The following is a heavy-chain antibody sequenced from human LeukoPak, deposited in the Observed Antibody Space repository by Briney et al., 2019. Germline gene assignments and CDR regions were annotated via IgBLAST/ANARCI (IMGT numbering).Heavy chain of an antibody. CDR1: GFTVSSNY. J-gene: IGHJ4*02. Sequence: GGSLRLSCAASGFTVSSNYMSWVRQAPGRGLEWVSVIYSGGSTYYADSVKGRFTISRDNSKNTLYLQMNSLRAEDTAVYYCAKDGKGYCSGGSCPPDTFDYWGQGTLVTVSS. V-gene: IGHV3-53*01. D-gene: IGHD2-15*01. CDR2: IYSGGST. CDR3: AKDGKGYCSGGSCPPDTFDY.